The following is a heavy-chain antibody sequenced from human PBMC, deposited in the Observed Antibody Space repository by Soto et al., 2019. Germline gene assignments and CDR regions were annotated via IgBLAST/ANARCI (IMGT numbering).Heavy chain of an antibody. Sequence: ASVKVSCKASGYTFTSYDINWVRQAPGQGLEWMGWMNPNSGNTGYAQKFQGRVTMTRNTSISTAYMELSSLRSEDTAVYYCARGLKERGSGSGDYYYYMDVWGKGTTVTVSS. CDR3: ARGLKERGSGSGDYYYYMDV. CDR2: MNPNSGNT. J-gene: IGHJ6*03. V-gene: IGHV1-8*01. CDR1: GYTFTSYD. D-gene: IGHD3-10*01.